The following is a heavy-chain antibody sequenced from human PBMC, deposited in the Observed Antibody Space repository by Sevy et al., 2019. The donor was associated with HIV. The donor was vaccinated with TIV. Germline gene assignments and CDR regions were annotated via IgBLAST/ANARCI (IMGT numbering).Heavy chain of an antibody. V-gene: IGHV3-23*01. CDR1: GFTFSTYT. J-gene: IGHJ4*02. CDR3: AELEDYSFPLDF. Sequence: GGSLRLSCAPSGFTFSTYTINWVRQAPGKGLEWVSSISNNGATTYYTDSVKDRFTISRDNSKNMVYLQMNSLRTEDTAVYYCAELEDYSFPLDFWGQGTLVTVSS. CDR2: ISNNGATT. D-gene: IGHD2-15*01.